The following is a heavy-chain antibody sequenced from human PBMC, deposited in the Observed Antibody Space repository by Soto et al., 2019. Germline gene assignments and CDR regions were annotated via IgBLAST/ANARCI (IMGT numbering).Heavy chain of an antibody. CDR2: ISGSGGST. Sequence: EVQLLESGGGLVQPGESLRLSCAASGFTFSSSAMTWVRQAPGKELEWVSAISGSGGSTFYADSVNGRFTISRDNSTNTLYLQMNSLRAEDTAVYHWAKDQKWDPPHYLDHWGQGTLVTVSS. D-gene: IGHD1-26*01. J-gene: IGHJ4*02. V-gene: IGHV3-23*01. CDR1: GFTFSSSA. CDR3: AKDQKWDPPHYLDH.